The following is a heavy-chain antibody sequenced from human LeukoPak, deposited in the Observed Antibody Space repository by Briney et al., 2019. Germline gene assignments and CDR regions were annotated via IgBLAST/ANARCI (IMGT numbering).Heavy chain of an antibody. Sequence: GASVKVSCKASGYTFTSYGISWVRQAPGQGLEWVGWISAYNGNTNYAQKVQGRVTMTREVSTSTAYMELRSLRSDDTAVYYCARGLPWGQNSLYGMDVWGQGTTVTVSS. CDR1: GYTFTSYG. CDR2: ISAYNGNT. CDR3: ARGLPWGQNSLYGMDV. J-gene: IGHJ6*02. V-gene: IGHV1-18*01. D-gene: IGHD7-27*01.